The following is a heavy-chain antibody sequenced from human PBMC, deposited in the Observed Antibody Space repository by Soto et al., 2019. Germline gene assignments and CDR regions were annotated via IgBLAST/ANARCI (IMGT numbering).Heavy chain of an antibody. Sequence: VQLVESGGGVVQPGRSLRLSCAASGFTFNSYGMHWVRQAPGKGLEWVAVISYDGSNKYYADSVRGRFTISRDNSQNALYLQMNSLRAEDTAVYYCAKGGGRIQLWYYFDYWGQGTLVTVSS. CDR2: ISYDGSNK. J-gene: IGHJ4*02. CDR3: AKGGGRIQLWYYFDY. D-gene: IGHD5-18*01. CDR1: GFTFNSYG. V-gene: IGHV3-30*18.